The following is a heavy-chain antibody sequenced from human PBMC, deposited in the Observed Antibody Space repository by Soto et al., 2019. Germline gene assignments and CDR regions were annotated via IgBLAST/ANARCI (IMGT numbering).Heavy chain of an antibody. J-gene: IGHJ6*02. CDR3: ARDQSHPDHCYYGMDV. CDR2: IYYSGST. V-gene: IGHV4-31*03. Sequence: QVQLQESGPGLVKPSQTLSLTCTVSGGSISSGGYYWSWIRQHPGKGLELIGYIYYSGSTYYNPSLKSRVTISVDTSKNQFSLKLSSVTAADTAVYYCARDQSHPDHCYYGMDVWGQGTTVTVSS. CDR1: GGSISSGGYY.